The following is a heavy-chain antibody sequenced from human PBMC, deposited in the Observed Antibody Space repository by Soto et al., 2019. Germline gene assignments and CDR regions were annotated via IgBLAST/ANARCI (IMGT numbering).Heavy chain of an antibody. J-gene: IGHJ6*02. D-gene: IGHD4-17*01. V-gene: IGHV4-61*01. CDR2: IHSSGST. CDR3: AILTKPTAVTTAFRGGYGLDV. Sequence: SETLSLTCTVSGGSVSSGNYFWSWIRQPPGKGLGWIGYIHSSGSTNYNPSLKSRVTISVDTSRNQFSLRLTSVTAADTAVYFCAILTKPTAVTTAFRGGYGLDVWGQGTTVTVSS. CDR1: GGSVSSGNYF.